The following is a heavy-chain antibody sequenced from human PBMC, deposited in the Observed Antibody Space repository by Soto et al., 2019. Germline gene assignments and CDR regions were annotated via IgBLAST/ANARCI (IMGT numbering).Heavy chain of an antibody. CDR3: ARDSLGIVLVPAAISPWFDP. CDR2: INPSGGST. D-gene: IGHD2-2*03. CDR1: GYTFTSYY. J-gene: IGHJ5*02. Sequence: ASVKVSCKASGYTFTSYYMHWVRQAPGQGLEWMGIINPSGGSTSYAQKFQGRVTMTRDTSTSTVYMELSSLRSEDTAVYYCARDSLGIVLVPAAISPWFDPWGQGTLVTVS. V-gene: IGHV1-46*01.